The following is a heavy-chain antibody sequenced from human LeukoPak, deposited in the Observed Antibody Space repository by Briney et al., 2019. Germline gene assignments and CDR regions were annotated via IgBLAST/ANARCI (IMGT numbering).Heavy chain of an antibody. V-gene: IGHV4-34*01. CDR1: GGSLSGYY. CDR3: SRGTDLYKGGNY. Sequence: SETLSLTCGVYGGSLSGYYLTWIRQSPGKGLEWIGEIHPHGTTFYSPSPKSRVTISPDTSKNQFSLNLLSVTAADTAVYFCSRGTDLYKGGNYWGQGTLVTVSS. D-gene: IGHD3-16*01. CDR2: IHPHGTT. J-gene: IGHJ4*02.